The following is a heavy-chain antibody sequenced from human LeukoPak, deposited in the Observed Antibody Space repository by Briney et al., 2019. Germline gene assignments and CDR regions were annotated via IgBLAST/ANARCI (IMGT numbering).Heavy chain of an antibody. CDR2: TSTRGTT. D-gene: IGHD3-9*01. Sequence: PSETLSLTCSVSGGSISSGNHYWSWIRQPAGKGLEWIGRTSTRGTTTYNPSLMGRVTISIDKSKNHFFFNLTSVTAADTAVYYCARAPYFDWLSASDVWGQGTMVTVSS. J-gene: IGHJ3*01. CDR3: ARAPYFDWLSASDV. V-gene: IGHV4-61*02. CDR1: GGSISSGNHY.